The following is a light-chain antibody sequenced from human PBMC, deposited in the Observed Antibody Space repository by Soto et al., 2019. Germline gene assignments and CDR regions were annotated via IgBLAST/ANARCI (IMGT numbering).Light chain of an antibody. CDR3: RQYYSYPRGFS. V-gene: IGKV1-8*01. CDR1: QGISSY. CDR2: APA. J-gene: IGKJ3*01. Sequence: AIRMTPSPSAFSASTGDRVTITCRASQGISSYLAWYQQKPGKAPKLLINAPATVQSGVPSRFSGSGSGTDVTLTIRCLQSEDFATCYCRQYYSYPRGFSFFPGTKVAIK.